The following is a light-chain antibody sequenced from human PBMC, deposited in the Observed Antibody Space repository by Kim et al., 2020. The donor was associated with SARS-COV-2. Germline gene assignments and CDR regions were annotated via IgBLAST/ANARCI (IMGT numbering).Light chain of an antibody. CDR1: SSNIGINH. CDR2: RNN. J-gene: IGLJ1*01. V-gene: IGLV1-47*01. CDR3: TAWDDSLRGYV. Sequence: QSVLTQPPSASGTPGQRVTISCSGSSSNIGINHVYWYQQLPGTATKLLIYRNNQRPSGVPDRFSVSKSGTSASLAISWLRSEDEADYYCTAWDDSLRGYVFGTGTKVTVL.